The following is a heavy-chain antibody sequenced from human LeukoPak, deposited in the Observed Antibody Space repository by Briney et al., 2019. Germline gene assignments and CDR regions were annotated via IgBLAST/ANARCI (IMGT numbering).Heavy chain of an antibody. Sequence: GGSLRLSCAASGFTFSNYWMAWVRQAPGKGLEWVANIKPDESEKYYVGSVKGRFTISRDNAKNSLYLQMNSLRAEDTAVYYCAKWGPYDILTGRINWGQGTLVTVSS. J-gene: IGHJ4*02. CDR3: AKWGPYDILTGRIN. V-gene: IGHV3-7*03. CDR1: GFTFSNYW. D-gene: IGHD3-9*01. CDR2: IKPDESEK.